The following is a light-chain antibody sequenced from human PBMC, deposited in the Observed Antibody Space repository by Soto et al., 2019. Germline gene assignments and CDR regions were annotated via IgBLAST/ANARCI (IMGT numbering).Light chain of an antibody. CDR2: EGS. V-gene: IGLV2-23*01. J-gene: IGLJ2*01. Sequence: QSALTQPASVSGSPGQSITISCTGTSSDVGSYNLVSWYQQHPGKAPKLMIYEGSKRPSGVSNPFSGSKSGNTASLTISGLQDEDEADYYCCSSAGSSTLFGGGTKLTVL. CDR3: CSSAGSSTL. CDR1: SSDVGSYNL.